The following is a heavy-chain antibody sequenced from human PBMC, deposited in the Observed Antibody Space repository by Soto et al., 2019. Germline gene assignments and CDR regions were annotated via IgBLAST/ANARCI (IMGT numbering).Heavy chain of an antibody. CDR1: GGSISSGGYY. CDR2: IYYSGST. J-gene: IGHJ6*02. Sequence: QVQLQESGPGLVKPSQTLSLTCTVSGGSISSGGYYWSWIRQHPGKGLEWIGYIYYSGSTYYNPSLTSRVTISVDTSKNQFSLKLSSVTAADTAVYYCARELRFGEDYYGMDVWGQGTTFTVAS. CDR3: ARELRFGEDYYGMDV. D-gene: IGHD3-10*01. V-gene: IGHV4-31*03.